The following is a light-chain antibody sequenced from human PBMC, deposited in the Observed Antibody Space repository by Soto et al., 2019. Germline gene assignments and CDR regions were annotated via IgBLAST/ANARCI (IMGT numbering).Light chain of an antibody. V-gene: IGKV3-20*01. CDR3: QQQYGSSRT. Sequence: EIVLTQSPGTLSLSPGGGATLSCRASQRISNNYLAWYQQKPGQAPRLLIYDASSRATGIPDRFSGSGSGTDFTLTISRLEPEDFAVYYCQQQYGSSRTFGQGTKVDI. CDR2: DAS. J-gene: IGKJ1*01. CDR1: QRISNNY.